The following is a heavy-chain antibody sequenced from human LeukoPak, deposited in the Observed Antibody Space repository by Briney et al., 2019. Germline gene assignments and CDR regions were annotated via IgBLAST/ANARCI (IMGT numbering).Heavy chain of an antibody. V-gene: IGHV4-61*08. J-gene: IGHJ4*02. D-gene: IGHD6-19*01. CDR3: ARVLGYSSGWFGGFDY. Sequence: PSQTLSLTCTVSGGSISSGGYYWSWIRQPPGKGLEWIGYIYYSGSTNYNPSLKSRVTISVDTSKNQFSLKLSSVTAADTAVYYCARVLGYSSGWFGGFDYWGQGTLVTVSS. CDR2: IYYSGST. CDR1: GGSISSGGYY.